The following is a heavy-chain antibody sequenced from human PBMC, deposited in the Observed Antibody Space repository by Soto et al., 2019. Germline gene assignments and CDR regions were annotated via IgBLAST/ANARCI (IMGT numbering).Heavy chain of an antibody. D-gene: IGHD1-20*01. V-gene: IGHV4-59*12. Sequence: QLQLQESGPGLVKPSETLSLTCTVSDGSISSYYWSWIRQPPGKGLEWIGYVYSNGDTSFNPSLKRRVPISVDTSRNRFSLRLNSVTAADPAVYYCARRITGDPHFDLWGRGTLVTVSS. CDR1: DGSISSYY. CDR2: VYSNGDT. CDR3: ARRITGDPHFDL. J-gene: IGHJ2*01.